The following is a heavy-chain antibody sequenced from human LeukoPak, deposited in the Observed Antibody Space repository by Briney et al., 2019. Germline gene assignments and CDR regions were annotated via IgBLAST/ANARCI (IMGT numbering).Heavy chain of an antibody. CDR2: ISGSGGST. CDR1: GFTFSSYA. CDR3: AKEYTGTFSPFPSYFDN. D-gene: IGHD1-26*01. V-gene: IGHV3-23*01. J-gene: IGHJ4*02. Sequence: PGGSLRLSCAASGFTFSSYAISWVRLAPGKGLEWVSAISGSGGSTYYADSVKGRFTISRDNSKNTLYLQMNGLRAEDTAIYYCAKEYTGTFSPFPSYFDNWGQGTLVTVSS.